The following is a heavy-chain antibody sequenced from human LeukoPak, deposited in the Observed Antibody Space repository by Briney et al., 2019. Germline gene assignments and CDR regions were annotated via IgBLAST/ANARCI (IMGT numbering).Heavy chain of an antibody. D-gene: IGHD3-10*01. CDR2: INHSGSI. CDR3: ASSYYYGSGSYRPFYFDY. V-gene: IGHV4-34*01. J-gene: IGHJ4*02. Sequence: PSETLSLTCAVYGGSFSGYYRSWIRQPPGKGLEWIGEINHSGSINYNPSLKSRVTVSVDTSKNQFSLKLSSVTAADTAVYYCASSYYYGSGSYRPFYFDYWGQGTLVTVSS. CDR1: GGSFSGYY.